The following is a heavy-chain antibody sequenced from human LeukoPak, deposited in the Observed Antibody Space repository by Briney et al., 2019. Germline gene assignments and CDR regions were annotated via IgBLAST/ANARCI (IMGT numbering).Heavy chain of an antibody. Sequence: PGGSLRLSCAASGFTVSSNYMSWVRQAPGKGLEWVSVIYSGGSTYYADSVKGRFTISRHNSKSTLYLQMNSLRAEDTAVYYCARDRQNGYNPYYYGMDVWGQGTTVTVSS. V-gene: IGHV3-53*04. J-gene: IGHJ6*02. D-gene: IGHD5-12*01. CDR1: GFTVSSNY. CDR2: IYSGGST. CDR3: ARDRQNGYNPYYYGMDV.